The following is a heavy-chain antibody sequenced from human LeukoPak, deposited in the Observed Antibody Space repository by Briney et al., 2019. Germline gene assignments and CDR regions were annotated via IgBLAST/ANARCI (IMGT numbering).Heavy chain of an antibody. D-gene: IGHD6-19*01. CDR2: IIEEVSKI. CDR3: ARESTVAGTRFDF. J-gene: IGHJ4*02. V-gene: IGHV3-7*04. Sequence: PGGSLRLSCAASGFTFTTNWMSWVRQTPGKGLEWVANIIEEVSKIYYVDSVRSRFTISRDNAKNSLYLQMDSLRAEDTAVYYCARESTVAGTRFDFWGQGTLVTVS. CDR1: GFTFTTNW.